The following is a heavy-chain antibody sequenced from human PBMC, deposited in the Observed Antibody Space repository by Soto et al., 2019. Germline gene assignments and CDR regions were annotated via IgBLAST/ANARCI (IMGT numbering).Heavy chain of an antibody. V-gene: IGHV3-53*01. D-gene: IGHD3-16*01. CDR3: AKDRRAGGNSAFYFDF. CDR1: GFNVTTNC. CDR2: FCSGGPT. Sequence: GGSLRLSCVGSGFNVTTNCMRWVRQAPGKALECISVFCSGGPTHYADSVNGRFTISRDIFSKTLHLQMDNLRAEDTAVYYCAKDRRAGGNSAFYFDFWGQGAQVTVSS. J-gene: IGHJ5*01.